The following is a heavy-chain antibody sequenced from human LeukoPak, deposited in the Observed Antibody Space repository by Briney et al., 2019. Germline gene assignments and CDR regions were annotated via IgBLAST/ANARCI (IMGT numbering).Heavy chain of an antibody. CDR1: GYSFTSYW. V-gene: IGHV5-51*01. J-gene: IGHJ4*02. Sequence: GESLKISCKGSGYSFTSYWIGWVRQMPGKGLEWMGIIYPGDSDTRYSPSFQGQVTISADKSISTAYLQWSSLKASDTAMYYCATLPDGYSGYESLDYWGQGTLVTVSS. CDR3: ATLPDGYSGYESLDY. CDR2: IYPGDSDT. D-gene: IGHD5-12*01.